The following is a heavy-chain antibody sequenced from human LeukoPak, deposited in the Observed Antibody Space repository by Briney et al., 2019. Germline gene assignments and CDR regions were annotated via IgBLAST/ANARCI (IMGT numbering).Heavy chain of an antibody. V-gene: IGHV3-74*01. CDR1: GFTFSDTW. J-gene: IGHJ6*03. Sequence: PGGSLRLSCAASGFTFSDTWMHWVRQAPGEGLVWVSRIRSDGSDTRYAESVKGRFTISRDNAKNTLYLQMNSLRAEDTAVYYCARESSGWYLKYYYYYYMDVWGKGTTVTVSS. D-gene: IGHD6-19*01. CDR3: ARESSGWYLKYYYYYYMDV. CDR2: IRSDGSDT.